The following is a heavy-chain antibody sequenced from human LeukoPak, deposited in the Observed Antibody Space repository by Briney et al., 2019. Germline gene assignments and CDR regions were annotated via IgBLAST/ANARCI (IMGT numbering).Heavy chain of an antibody. CDR3: ARSYSYGSAFDY. V-gene: IGHV3-21*01. J-gene: IGHJ4*02. D-gene: IGHD5-18*01. Sequence: PGGSLRLSCAASGFTFTTCSMNWVRQAPGKGLEWVSSISTTSTYIYYADSLKGRFTISRDNAKNSVYLQMNSLRAADTAVYYCARSYSYGSAFDYWGQGTLVTVSS. CDR2: ISTTSTYI. CDR1: GFTFTTCS.